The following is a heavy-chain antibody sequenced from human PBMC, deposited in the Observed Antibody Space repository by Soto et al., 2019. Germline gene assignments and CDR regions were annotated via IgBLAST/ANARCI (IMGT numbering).Heavy chain of an antibody. V-gene: IGHV4-61*01. D-gene: IGHD2-15*01. J-gene: IGHJ4*02. CDR2: IYYSGST. Sequence: QVQLQESGPGLVKPSETLSLTCTVSGGSVSSGSYYWSWIRQPPGKGLEWIGYIYYSGSTNYNPSLKSRVTISVDTSKNQFSLELSSVTAADTAVYYCARGGDRYCSGGSCYAGFYFDYWGQGTLVTVSS. CDR3: ARGGDRYCSGGSCYAGFYFDY. CDR1: GGSVSSGSYY.